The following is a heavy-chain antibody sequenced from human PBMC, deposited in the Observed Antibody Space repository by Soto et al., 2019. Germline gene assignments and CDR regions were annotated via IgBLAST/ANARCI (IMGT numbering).Heavy chain of an antibody. D-gene: IGHD6-19*01. CDR3: ARAIAVAGISSVVDP. CDR1: GFTFSSYA. Sequence: QVQLVESGGGVVQPGRSLRLSCAASGFTFSSYAMNWVRQAPGKGLEWVAVISYDGNNKYYADSVKGRFTISRDNSKNTLYQQMNSLRAEDTAVYYCARAIAVAGISSVVDPWGQGTLVTVSS. J-gene: IGHJ5*02. V-gene: IGHV3-30-3*01. CDR2: ISYDGNNK.